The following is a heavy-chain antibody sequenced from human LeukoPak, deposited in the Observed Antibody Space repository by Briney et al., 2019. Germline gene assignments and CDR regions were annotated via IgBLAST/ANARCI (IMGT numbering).Heavy chain of an antibody. CDR2: VYYSGTT. CDR3: ARGTLYRGWSYYLDF. Sequence: SETLSLTCSASGDSISLSFYYWGWIRQPPGKALEWIGSVYYSGTTSYNPSLKSRVTISVDMSKSHFSLRLRSVTAADTAMYYCARGTLYRGWSYYLDFWGQGSQVTVSS. J-gene: IGHJ4*02. D-gene: IGHD6-19*01. V-gene: IGHV4-39*07. CDR1: GDSISLSFYY.